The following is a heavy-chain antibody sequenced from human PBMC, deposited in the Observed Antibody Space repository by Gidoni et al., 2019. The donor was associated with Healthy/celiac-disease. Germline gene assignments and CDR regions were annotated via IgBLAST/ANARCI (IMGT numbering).Heavy chain of an antibody. J-gene: IGHJ4*02. Sequence: QLQLQESGPGLVKPSETLSLTCTVPGGSISSSSYYWGWIRQPPGKGLEWIGSIYYSGSTYYNPSIKSRVTISVDTSKNQFSLKLSSVTAADTAVYYCASYRATMVRGGMGFDYWGQGTLVTVSS. CDR2: IYYSGST. CDR3: ASYRATMVRGGMGFDY. D-gene: IGHD3-10*01. V-gene: IGHV4-39*01. CDR1: GGSISSSSYY.